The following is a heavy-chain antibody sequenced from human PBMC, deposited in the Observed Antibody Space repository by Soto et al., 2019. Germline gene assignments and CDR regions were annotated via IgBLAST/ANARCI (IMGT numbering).Heavy chain of an antibody. CDR2: IYYLGNT. V-gene: IGHV4-39*01. CDR1: GGSISSSSSY. CDR3: ARLPPDILPGYVHY. D-gene: IGHD3-9*01. Sequence: PSETLSLTCTVSGGSISSSSSYWGWIRQPPGKGLEWVGSIYYLGNTYYNPSLRSRVTISVDTSKNQFSLKLSSVTAADTDVYYCARLPPDILPGYVHYWAQETRVTVSS. J-gene: IGHJ4*02.